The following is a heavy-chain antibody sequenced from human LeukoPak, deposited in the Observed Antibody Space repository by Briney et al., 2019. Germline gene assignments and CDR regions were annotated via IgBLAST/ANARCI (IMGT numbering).Heavy chain of an antibody. CDR1: GFTFSSYA. CDR2: ISGSGRST. V-gene: IGHV3-23*01. CDR3: AKALDGYNGMDV. D-gene: IGHD3-16*02. Sequence: GGSLRLSCAASGFTFSSYAMSWVRQAPGKGLAWVSGISGSGRSTHSADSAKGRSTISRANSKNMLYLQMNSLRADDTALYYCAKALDGYNGMDVWGQGTTVIVSS. J-gene: IGHJ6*02.